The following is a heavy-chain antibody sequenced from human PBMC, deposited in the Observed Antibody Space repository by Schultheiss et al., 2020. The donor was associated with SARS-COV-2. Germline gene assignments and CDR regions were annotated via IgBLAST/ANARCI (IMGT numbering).Heavy chain of an antibody. CDR1: GGTFSSYA. V-gene: IGHV1-18*01. Sequence: ASVKVSCKASGGTFSSYAISWVRQAPGQGLEWMGWMNPNSGNTGYAQKFQGIVTMTTDTSTSTAYMELRSLRSDDTAVYYCARWVGTMAYYYYYGMDVWGQGTTVTVSS. J-gene: IGHJ6*02. CDR2: MNPNSGNT. D-gene: IGHD3-10*01. CDR3: ARWVGTMAYYYYYGMDV.